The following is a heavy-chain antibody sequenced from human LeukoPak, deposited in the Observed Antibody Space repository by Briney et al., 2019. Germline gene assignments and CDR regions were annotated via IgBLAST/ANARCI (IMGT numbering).Heavy chain of an antibody. CDR2: IYPRDGST. D-gene: IGHD3-22*01. J-gene: IGHJ4*02. CDR1: GGTFSSYA. Sequence: ASVKVSCKASGGTFSSYAISWVRQAPGQGLEWMGMIYPRDGSTSYAQKFQGRVTITADESTSTAYMELSSLRSEDTAVYYCARALYDSSGYFDYWGQGTLVTVSS. V-gene: IGHV1-69*11. CDR3: ARALYDSSGYFDY.